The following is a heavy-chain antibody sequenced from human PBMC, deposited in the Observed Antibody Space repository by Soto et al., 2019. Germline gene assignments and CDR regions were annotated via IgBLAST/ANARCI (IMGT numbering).Heavy chain of an antibody. CDR2: IDLRGTET. J-gene: IGHJ4*02. CDR3: TNDRVPDCIWSFDY. D-gene: IGHD2-15*01. Sequence: EVRLLESGGDLVGPGGSLRLSCAASGFSFSDVSLNWVRQVPGKGLEWVAFIDLRGTETQYTESVKGRFTISKDKAKETVYLQMNSLRVEDAAVYYCTNDRVPDCIWSFDYWGQGALVTVSS. CDR1: GFSFSDVS. V-gene: IGHV3-23*03.